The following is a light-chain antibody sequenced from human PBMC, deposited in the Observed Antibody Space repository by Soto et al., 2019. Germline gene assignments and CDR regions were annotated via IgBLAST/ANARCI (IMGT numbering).Light chain of an antibody. J-gene: IGKJ5*01. V-gene: IGKV4-1*01. CDR1: QSVLYTSDNKNY. CDR2: WAS. Sequence: MTQTPLSLSVAPGQPASISCKSSQSVLYTSDNKNYLAWYQQKPGQPPKLLIYWASTRESGVPDRFSGSGSGTDFTLTISSLQAEDVAVYYCQQHSSTPITFGQGTRLEIK. CDR3: QQHSSTPIT.